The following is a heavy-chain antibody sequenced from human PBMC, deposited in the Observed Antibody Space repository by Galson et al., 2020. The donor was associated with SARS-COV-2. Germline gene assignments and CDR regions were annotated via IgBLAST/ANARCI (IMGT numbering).Heavy chain of an antibody. CDR1: GYSISSGYY. V-gene: IGHV4-38-2*01. J-gene: IGHJ4*02. CDR2: IYHSGST. D-gene: IGHD2-15*01. Sequence: SETLSLTCAVSGYSISSGYYWGWIRQPPGKGLEWMGSIYHSGSTYYNPSLKSRVTISVDTSKNQFSLKLSSVTAADTAVYYCATYSVVVVAPTPLRADYWGQGTLVTVSS. CDR3: ATYSVVVVAPTPLRADY.